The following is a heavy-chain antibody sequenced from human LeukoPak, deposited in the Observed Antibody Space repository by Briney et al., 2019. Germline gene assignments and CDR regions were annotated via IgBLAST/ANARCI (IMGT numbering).Heavy chain of an antibody. V-gene: IGHV5-51*01. J-gene: IGHJ6*02. CDR1: GYSFTSYW. D-gene: IGHD3-10*01. Sequence: GESLKISCKGSGYSFTSYWIGWVRQMPGKGLEWMGIIYPGDSDTRYSPSFQGQVTISADKSISTAYLQWSSLKASDTAMYYCARRSLARPYYYYGMDVWGQGTTVTVSS. CDR3: ARRSLARPYYYYGMDV. CDR2: IYPGDSDT.